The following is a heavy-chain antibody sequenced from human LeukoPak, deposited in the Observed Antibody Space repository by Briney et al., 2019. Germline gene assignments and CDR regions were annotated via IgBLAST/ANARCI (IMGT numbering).Heavy chain of an antibody. CDR1: GFTFSSYS. CDR3: ASQPHYYYDSSGPTPIGY. D-gene: IGHD3-22*01. J-gene: IGHJ4*02. V-gene: IGHV3-48*01. Sequence: GRSLRLSCAASGFTFSSYSMNWVRQAPGKGLEWVSYISSSSSTIYYADSVKGRFTISRDNAKNSLYLQMNSLRAEGTAVYYCASQPHYYYDSSGPTPIGYWGQGTLVTVSS. CDR2: ISSSSSTI.